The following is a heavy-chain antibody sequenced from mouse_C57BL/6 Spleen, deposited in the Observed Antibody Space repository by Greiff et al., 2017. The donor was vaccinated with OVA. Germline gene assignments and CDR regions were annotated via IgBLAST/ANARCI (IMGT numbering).Heavy chain of an antibody. D-gene: IGHD2-3*01. CDR2: INPGSGGT. CDR3: ARGSYDGYYGDY. CDR1: GYAFTNYL. V-gene: IGHV1-54*01. Sequence: VQLQQSGAELVRPGTSVKVSCKASGYAFTNYLIEWVKQRPGQGLEWIGVINPGSGGTNYNEKFKGKATLTADKSSSTAYMQLSSLTSEDSAVYCCARGSYDGYYGDYWGQGTTLTVSS. J-gene: IGHJ2*01.